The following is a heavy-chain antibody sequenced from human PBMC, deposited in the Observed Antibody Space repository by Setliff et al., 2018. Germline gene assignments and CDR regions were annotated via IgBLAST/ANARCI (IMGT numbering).Heavy chain of an antibody. CDR3: ARATDTAMNY. J-gene: IGHJ4*02. V-gene: IGHV7-4-1*02. CDR2: INTNTGNP. Sequence: GASVKVSCKASGYTFSSYAMNWVRQAPGQGLEWMGWINTNTGNPTYAQDFTGRFVFSLDTSVSTTYLQISSLKAEDTAFYYCARATDTAMNYWGQGTLVTVSS. CDR1: GYTFSSYA. D-gene: IGHD5-18*01.